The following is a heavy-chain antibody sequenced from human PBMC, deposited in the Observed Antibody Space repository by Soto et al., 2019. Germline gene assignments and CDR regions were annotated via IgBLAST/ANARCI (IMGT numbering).Heavy chain of an antibody. CDR1: GGTFTSYA. Sequence: QVQLMQSGAEVKKPGSSVKVSCKASGGTFTSYAISWVRQAPGQGLEWMGGITPIFGTANYAQKFQGRVTITADGSTSTAYMELSSLRSEDTAVYYWARRRFSGTYYFDYWGQGTLVTVSS. D-gene: IGHD1-26*01. CDR2: ITPIFGTA. J-gene: IGHJ4*02. CDR3: ARRRFSGTYYFDY. V-gene: IGHV1-69*01.